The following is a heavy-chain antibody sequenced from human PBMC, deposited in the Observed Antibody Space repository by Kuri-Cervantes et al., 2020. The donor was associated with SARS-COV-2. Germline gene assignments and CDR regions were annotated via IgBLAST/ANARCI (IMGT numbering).Heavy chain of an antibody. CDR1: GFTFSSYA. Sequence: GESLKISCAASGFTFSSYAMHWVRQAPGKGLEWVAVISYDGSNKYYADSVKGRFTISRDNSKNTLYLQMNSLRAEDTAVYYCAKDGSTTIFGVIPPDDAFDIWGQGTLVTVSS. D-gene: IGHD3-3*01. J-gene: IGHJ3*02. CDR2: ISYDGSNK. CDR3: AKDGSTTIFGVIPPDDAFDI. V-gene: IGHV3-30*04.